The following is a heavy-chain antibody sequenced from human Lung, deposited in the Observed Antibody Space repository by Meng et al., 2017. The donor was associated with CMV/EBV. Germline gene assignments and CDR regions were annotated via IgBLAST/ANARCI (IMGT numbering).Heavy chain of an antibody. V-gene: IGHV4-59*01. D-gene: IGHD2-8*02. CDR2: IYYSGAT. CDR1: GHSITTYY. Sequence: SXTXSLXCSVFGHSITTYYWSWVRQAPGKGLEWIGYIYYSGATNYNPSLKSRLTISMDTSKNQFSLELRSVTAAVTAIYSCAWDRAGVGCCYYAMDAWGQGTTVTVSS. J-gene: IGHJ6*02. CDR3: AWDRAGVGCCYYAMDA.